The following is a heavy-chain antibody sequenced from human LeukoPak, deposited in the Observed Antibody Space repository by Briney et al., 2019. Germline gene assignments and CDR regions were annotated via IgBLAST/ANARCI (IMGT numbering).Heavy chain of an antibody. J-gene: IGHJ5*02. Sequence: ASVKVSCKASGYTFTSYAMHWVRQAPGQRLEWMGWINAGNGNTKYSQKFQGRVTITRDTSASTAYMELSSLRSEDTAVYYCARVKRGQHPYWPFDPWGQGTLVTVSS. CDR3: ARVKRGQHPYWPFDP. CDR2: INAGNGNT. V-gene: IGHV1-3*01. CDR1: GYTFTSYA. D-gene: IGHD6-13*01.